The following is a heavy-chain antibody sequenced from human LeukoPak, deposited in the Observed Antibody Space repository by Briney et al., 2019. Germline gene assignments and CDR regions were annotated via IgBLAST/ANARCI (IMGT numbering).Heavy chain of an antibody. D-gene: IGHD2-15*01. V-gene: IGHV4-61*02. Sequence: PSETLSLTCTVSGGSISSGSYYWSWIRQPAGKGLEWIGRIYTSGSTNYNPSLKSRVTMSVDTSKNQFSLKLSSVTAADTAVYYCAREGGRYMDVWGKGTTVTISS. CDR2: IYTSGST. J-gene: IGHJ6*03. CDR3: AREGGRYMDV. CDR1: GGSISSGSYY.